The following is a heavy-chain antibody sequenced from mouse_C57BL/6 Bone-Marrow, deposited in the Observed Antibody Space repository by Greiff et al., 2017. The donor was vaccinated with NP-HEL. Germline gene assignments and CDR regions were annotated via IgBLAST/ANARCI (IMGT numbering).Heavy chain of an antibody. CDR1: GYTFTSYW. V-gene: IGHV1-59*01. CDR2: IDPSDSYT. Sequence: QVQLQQPGAELVRPGTSVKLSCKASGYTFTSYWMHWVKQRPGQGLEWIGVIDPSDSYTNYNQKFKGKATLTVDPSSSTAYMQLSSLTSEDSAVYYCAREHFVYWGQGTTLTVSS. CDR3: AREHFVY. J-gene: IGHJ2*01.